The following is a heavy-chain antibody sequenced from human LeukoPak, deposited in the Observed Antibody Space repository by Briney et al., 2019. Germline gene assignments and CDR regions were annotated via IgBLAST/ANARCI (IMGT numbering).Heavy chain of an antibody. V-gene: IGHV1-2*02. CDR3: AREWEDSSGYLGVY. J-gene: IGHJ4*02. D-gene: IGHD3-22*01. CDR2: INPNSGGT. Sequence: ASVKVSFKASGYTFTGYYIHLVRQAPGQGLEWMGWINPNSGGTDYSQKFQGRVTLTRDTSISTAYMELSSPRSDDTAMYYCAREWEDSSGYLGVYWGQGTLVTVSS. CDR1: GYTFTGYY.